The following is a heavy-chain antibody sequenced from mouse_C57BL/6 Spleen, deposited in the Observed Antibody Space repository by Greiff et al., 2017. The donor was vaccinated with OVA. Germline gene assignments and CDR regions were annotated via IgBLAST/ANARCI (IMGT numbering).Heavy chain of an antibody. CDR1: GYTFTGYW. Sequence: VKLMESGAELMKPGASVKLSCKATGYTFTGYWIEWVKQRPGHGLEWIGEILPGSGSTNYNEKFKGKATFTADTSSNTAYMQLSSLTTEDSAIYYCARAPRQLRLGAWFAYWGQGTLVTVSA. D-gene: IGHD3-2*02. J-gene: IGHJ3*01. CDR2: ILPGSGST. V-gene: IGHV1-9*01. CDR3: ARAPRQLRLGAWFAY.